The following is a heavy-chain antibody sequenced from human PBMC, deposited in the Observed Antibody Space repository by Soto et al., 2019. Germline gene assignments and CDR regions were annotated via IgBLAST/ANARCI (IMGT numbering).Heavy chain of an antibody. CDR1: GYTFTGYY. D-gene: IGHD6-19*01. V-gene: IGHV1-2*04. CDR3: ARDLRIAVAGYGMDV. CDR2: INPNSGGT. J-gene: IGHJ6*02. Sequence: GASVKVSCKASGYTFTGYYMHWVRQAPGQGLEWMGWINPNSGGTNYAQKFQGWVTMTRDTSISTAYMELSRLRPDDTAVYYCARDLRIAVAGYGMDVWGQGTTVTVSS.